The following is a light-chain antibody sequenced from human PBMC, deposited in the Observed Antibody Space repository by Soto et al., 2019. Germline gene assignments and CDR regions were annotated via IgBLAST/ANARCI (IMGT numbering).Light chain of an antibody. CDR2: DAS. CDR3: HQRGNWPIT. J-gene: IGKJ5*01. CDR1: QNVNRY. V-gene: IGKV3-11*01. Sequence: EIVLTQSPATLSLSPGERATLSCRTSQNVNRYLAWYQQKPGQAPRLLIYDASNRATGLPARFSGSGSGTDFTLTVSSLEPEDFAVYYCHQRGNWPITFGQGTRLEIK.